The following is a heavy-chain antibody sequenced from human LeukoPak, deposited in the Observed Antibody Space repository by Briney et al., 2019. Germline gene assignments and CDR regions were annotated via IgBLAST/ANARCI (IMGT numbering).Heavy chain of an antibody. CDR3: ARDASGDFSGMDV. D-gene: IGHD3-3*01. V-gene: IGHV3-21*01. CDR1: GFTFSSYS. J-gene: IGHJ6*04. CDR2: ISSSSSYI. Sequence: GGSLRLSCAASGFTFSSYSMNWVRQAPGKGLEWVSSISSSSSYIYYADPVKGRFTISRDNAKNSLYLQMNSLRAEDTAVYYCARDASGDFSGMDVWGKGTAVTVSS.